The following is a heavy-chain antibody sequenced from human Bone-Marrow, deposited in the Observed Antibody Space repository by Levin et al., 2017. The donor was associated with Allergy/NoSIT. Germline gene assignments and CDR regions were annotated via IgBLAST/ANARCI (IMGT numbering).Heavy chain of an antibody. CDR2: ISSSSSYI. J-gene: IGHJ4*02. V-gene: IGHV3-21*01. CDR1: GFTFSSYS. D-gene: IGHD2-15*01. CDR3: AQLGYCSGGSCPATY. Sequence: GGSLRLSCAASGFTFSSYSMNWVRQAPGKGLEWVSSISSSSSYIYYADSVKGRFTISRDNAKNSLYLQMNSLRAEDTAVYYCAQLGYCSGGSCPATYWGQGTLVTVSS.